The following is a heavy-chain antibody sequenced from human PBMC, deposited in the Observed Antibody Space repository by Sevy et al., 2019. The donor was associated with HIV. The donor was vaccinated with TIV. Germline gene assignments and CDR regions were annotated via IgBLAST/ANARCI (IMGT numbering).Heavy chain of an antibody. D-gene: IGHD3-22*01. Sequence: GGSLRLSCAVSGFSFDSYGMTWVRQAPGKGLEWVSGISGSGTRTYYADSVKGRFIISRDNSKNTLYLQMNSLRSGDTAIYYLWKGGGGHYDPDEIGYYFYYYNMDVWGKGTTVTVSS. J-gene: IGHJ6*03. CDR3: WKGGGGHYDPDEIGYYFYYYNMDV. CDR2: ISGSGTRT. V-gene: IGHV3-23*01. CDR1: GFSFDSYG.